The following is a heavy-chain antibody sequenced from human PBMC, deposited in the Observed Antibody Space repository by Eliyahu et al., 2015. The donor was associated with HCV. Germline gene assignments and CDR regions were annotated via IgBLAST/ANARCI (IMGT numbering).Heavy chain of an antibody. CDR2: INSDGGIT. CDR3: ASEIRLGY. V-gene: IGHV3-74*01. CDR1: GFTFSSSW. J-gene: IGHJ4*02. Sequence: EVQLVESGGGLVQPGGSLRLSCAASGFTFSSSWMHWVRQVPGKGLVWVSRINSDGGITSYADSVKGRFTISRDNAKNTLHLQMNSLRAEDSAVYYCASEIRLGYWGQGTLVTVSS.